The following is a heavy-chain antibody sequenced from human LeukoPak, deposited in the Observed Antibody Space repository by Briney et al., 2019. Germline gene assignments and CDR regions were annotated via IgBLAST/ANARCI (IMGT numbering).Heavy chain of an antibody. J-gene: IGHJ3*02. CDR3: ARDGGYSYGYAFDI. CDR1: GFTVSSNY. Sequence: PGGSLRLSCAASGFTVSSNYMSWVRQAPGKGLEWVSVIYSGGSTYYADSVKGRFTISRDNSKNTLYLQMNSLRAEDTAVYYCARDGGYSYGYAFDIWGQGTMVTVSS. V-gene: IGHV3-53*01. CDR2: IYSGGST. D-gene: IGHD5-18*01.